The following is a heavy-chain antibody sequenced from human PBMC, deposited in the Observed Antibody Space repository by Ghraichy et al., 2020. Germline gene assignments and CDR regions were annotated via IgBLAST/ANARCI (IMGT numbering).Heavy chain of an antibody. J-gene: IGHJ4*02. V-gene: IGHV3-7*03. Sequence: GGSLRLSCAASGFTFSKYWMTWVRQAPGKGLEWVANIKHDGSEKYYVDSVKGRFTISRDNAKNSLYLQMNSLRAEDSAVYYCAGGLAYCDGACGYWGQGTLVTVSS. CDR3: AGGLAYCDGACGY. D-gene: IGHD2-21*02. CDR1: GFTFSKYW. CDR2: IKHDGSEK.